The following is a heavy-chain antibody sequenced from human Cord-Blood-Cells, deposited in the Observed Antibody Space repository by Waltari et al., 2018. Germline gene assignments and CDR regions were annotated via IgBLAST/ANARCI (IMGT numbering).Heavy chain of an antibody. J-gene: IGHJ5*02. V-gene: IGHV5-51*01. CDR1: GYSFTSYW. D-gene: IGHD3-22*01. CDR2: IYPGDSDT. CDR3: ARHSEYYDSSGYYLNWFDP. Sequence: EVQLVQSGAEVKKPGESLKISCKGSGYSFTSYWIGWVRQLPGQGLEWMGIIYPGDSDTRYSPSFQGQVTISADKSISTAYLQWSSLKASDTAMYYCARHSEYYDSSGYYLNWFDPWGQGTLVTVSS.